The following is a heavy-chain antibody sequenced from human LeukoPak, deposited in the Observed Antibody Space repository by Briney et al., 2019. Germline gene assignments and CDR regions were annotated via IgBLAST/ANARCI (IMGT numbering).Heavy chain of an antibody. Sequence: SETLSLTCAVYGGSFSGYYWSWIRQPPGKGLEWIGEIYHSGSTNYNPSLKSRVTISVDKSKNQFSLKLSSVTAADTAVYYCARGDYAFDYWGQGTLVTVSS. D-gene: IGHD4-17*01. V-gene: IGHV4-34*01. CDR3: ARGDYAFDY. CDR2: IYHSGST. J-gene: IGHJ4*02. CDR1: GGSFSGYY.